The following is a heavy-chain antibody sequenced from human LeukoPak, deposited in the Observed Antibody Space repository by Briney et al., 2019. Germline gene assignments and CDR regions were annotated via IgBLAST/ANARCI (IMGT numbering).Heavy chain of an antibody. D-gene: IGHD2-15*01. V-gene: IGHV4-39*07. Sequence: SETLSLTCTVSRGSISSTTYYWGWLRQPPGKGLEWIGSIYYSGHTYYNPSLKGRVTFSVDTSNNHFSLKLSSVTVADTAVYFCAGERGYCSGGSWQAGHLDNWGQGTLVTVSS. CDR1: RGSISSTTYY. CDR2: IYYSGHT. CDR3: AGERGYCSGGSWQAGHLDN. J-gene: IGHJ4*02.